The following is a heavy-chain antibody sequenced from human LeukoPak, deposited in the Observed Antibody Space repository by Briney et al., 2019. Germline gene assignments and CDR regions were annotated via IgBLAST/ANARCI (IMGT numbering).Heavy chain of an antibody. D-gene: IGHD3-22*01. CDR1: GYSISSGYY. V-gene: IGHV4-38-2*02. J-gene: IGHJ6*03. CDR2: IYHSGST. Sequence: KPSETLSLTCTVSGYSISSGYYWGWIRQPPGKGLEWIGSIYHSGSTNYNPSLKSRVTISVDTSKNQFSLKLISVTAADTAVYYCARRRREKWLLSYYYYYYMDVWGKGTTVTISS. CDR3: ARRRREKWLLSYYYYYYMDV.